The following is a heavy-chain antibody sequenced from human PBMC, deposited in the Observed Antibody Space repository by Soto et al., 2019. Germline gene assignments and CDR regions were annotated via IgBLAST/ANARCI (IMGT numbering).Heavy chain of an antibody. J-gene: IGHJ6*02. Sequence: GGSLRLPCAASGFTFSNYAISWVRQAPGKGLEWVSSLSGSGGSTYYADSVKGRFTISRDNSKNTLYLQMNSLRAEDTAVYYCATYSGNYERYGVYYGMDVWGQGTTVTVSS. V-gene: IGHV3-23*01. D-gene: IGHD1-26*01. CDR2: LSGSGGST. CDR3: ATYSGNYERYGVYYGMDV. CDR1: GFTFSNYA.